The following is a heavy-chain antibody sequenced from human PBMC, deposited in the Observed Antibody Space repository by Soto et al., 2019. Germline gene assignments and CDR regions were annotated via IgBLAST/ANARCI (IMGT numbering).Heavy chain of an antibody. CDR3: AKAVSGRISYFDY. Sequence: EVQLLESGGGLVQPGGSLRRSCAASGFTFSSFPMTWVPQPPGKRVEWVSLISGSDISTYYADSVEGRFTISRDNSRKTLYKLMNSLRAEDTAIYCCAKAVSGRISYFDYWGQGTLVTVSS. J-gene: IGHJ4*02. CDR1: GFTFSSFP. D-gene: IGHD1-26*01. V-gene: IGHV3-23*01. CDR2: ISGSDIST.